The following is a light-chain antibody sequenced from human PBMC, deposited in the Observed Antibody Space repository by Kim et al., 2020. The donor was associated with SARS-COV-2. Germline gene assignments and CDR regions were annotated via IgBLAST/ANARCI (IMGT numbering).Light chain of an antibody. J-gene: IGKJ2*01. Sequence: DIQMTQSPSSLSASVGDRVTITCRASQSISTYLNWYQQKPGKAPNLLIYGASNLPSGVPSRFSCSGSGTDFTLTISTLQPEDFGTYYCQQGYSTFGQGTKLEI. V-gene: IGKV1-39*01. CDR2: GAS. CDR3: QQGYST. CDR1: QSISTY.